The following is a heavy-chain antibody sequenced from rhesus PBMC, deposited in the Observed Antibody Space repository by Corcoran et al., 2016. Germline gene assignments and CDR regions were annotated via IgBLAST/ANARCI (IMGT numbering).Heavy chain of an antibody. CDR2: SNGKRGST. D-gene: IGHD5-24*01. CDR3: ARDRSGYSSDY. CDR1: GGSFRSYW. Sequence: HVQLQESGPGLVKPSETLSLTCAVSGGSFRSYWWSWIRHPAGKGQEWIGESNGKRGSTTNNPALRRRVTISKDASKNQFSLKLSSVTAADTAGYYCARDRSGYSSDYWGQGVLVTVSS. J-gene: IGHJ4*01. V-gene: IGHV4-80*01.